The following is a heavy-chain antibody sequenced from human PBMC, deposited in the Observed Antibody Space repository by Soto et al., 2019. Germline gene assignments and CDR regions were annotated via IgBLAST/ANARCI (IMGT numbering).Heavy chain of an antibody. D-gene: IGHD3-10*01. J-gene: IGHJ6*02. CDR1: GVSISSGDYY. V-gene: IGHV4-30-4*08. CDR2: IYYSGST. CDR3: ARAKLLWFGELRYYYYYYGMDV. Sequence: SETMCLTCTVSGVSISSGDYYWSWIRQPPGKGLEWIGYIYYSGSTYYNPPLKSRVTISVDTSKNQFSLKLSSVTAADTAVYYCARAKLLWFGELRYYYYYYGMDVWGQGTTVTVSS.